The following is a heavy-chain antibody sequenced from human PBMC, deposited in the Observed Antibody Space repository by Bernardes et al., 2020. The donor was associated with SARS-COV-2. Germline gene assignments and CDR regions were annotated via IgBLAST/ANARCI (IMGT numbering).Heavy chain of an antibody. V-gene: IGHV1-18*01. J-gene: IGHJ4*02. CDR3: GRDSGVVAGRWWDY. CDR2: ISASNGET. Sequence: VKVSCKASGYTFTTYGISWVRKAPGQGLEWMGWISASNGETSYAQKVQGRVTMTTDTSTNTAYMEMRSLTPDDSAVYYCGRDSGVVAGRWWDYRGQGTQVTVSS. CDR1: GYTFTTYG. D-gene: IGHD6-19*01.